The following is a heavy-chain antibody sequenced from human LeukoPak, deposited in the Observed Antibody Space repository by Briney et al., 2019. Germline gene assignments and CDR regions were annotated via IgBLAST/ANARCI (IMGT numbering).Heavy chain of an antibody. CDR3: ASYASGYNWLKV. J-gene: IGHJ4*02. Sequence: ASVKVSCKSSGHTFTEYYVHWVRQAPGLGLEWLGWIHPGTGNPNYAQKFQGRVTISRDTSINTAYMKLIRLKSDDTAVYYCASYASGYNWLKVWGQGTLVTVSS. D-gene: IGHD1-1*01. CDR1: GHTFTEYY. CDR2: IHPGTGNP. V-gene: IGHV1-2*02.